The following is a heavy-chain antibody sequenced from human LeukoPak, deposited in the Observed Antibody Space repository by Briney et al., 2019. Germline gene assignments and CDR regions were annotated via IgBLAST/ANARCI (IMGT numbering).Heavy chain of an antibody. CDR2: ISYDGSNK. D-gene: IGHD2-15*01. CDR3: VREYCSGGSCSDAFDI. V-gene: IGHV3-30*03. Sequence: PGRSLRLSCAASGFTFSSYGMHWVRQAPGEGLEWVAVISYDGSNKYYADSVKGRFIISRDNAKNSLYLQMNSLRAEDTALYYCVREYCSGGSCSDAFDIWGQGTMVTVSS. CDR1: GFTFSSYG. J-gene: IGHJ3*02.